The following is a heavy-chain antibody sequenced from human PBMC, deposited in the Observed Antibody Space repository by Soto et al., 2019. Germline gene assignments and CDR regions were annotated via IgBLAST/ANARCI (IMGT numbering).Heavy chain of an antibody. CDR2: ITGSGGST. J-gene: IGHJ4*02. Sequence: GSLRLSCAASGFTFSNYAMNWVRQAPGKGLEWVSAITGSGGSTYYADSVKGRFTLPRDNTKNTVNLRVTDMRAEDTAIYYCVKGAGDFDSSDFYYGDYWGQGILVTVSS. D-gene: IGHD3-22*01. CDR3: VKGAGDFDSSDFYYGDY. CDR1: GFTFSNYA. V-gene: IGHV3-23*01.